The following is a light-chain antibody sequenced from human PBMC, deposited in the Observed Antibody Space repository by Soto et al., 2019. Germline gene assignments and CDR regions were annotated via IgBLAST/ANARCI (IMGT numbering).Light chain of an antibody. J-gene: IGKJ2*01. Sequence: DIQMTQSPSTLSASVGDRVTITCRASQSINNWLAWYQQRPGKAPKLLIYKASTLQTGVPSRFSGSASGTEFTLTISSLQPDDFATYYCQQYNSYPHTFGQGTKLEIK. V-gene: IGKV1-5*03. CDR1: QSINNW. CDR2: KAS. CDR3: QQYNSYPHT.